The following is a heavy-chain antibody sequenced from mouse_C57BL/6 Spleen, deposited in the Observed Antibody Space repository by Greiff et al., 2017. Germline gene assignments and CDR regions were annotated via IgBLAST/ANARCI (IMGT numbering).Heavy chain of an antibody. CDR3: ARDHYYGSSYLLDY. J-gene: IGHJ2*01. CDR1: GYSFTGYF. V-gene: IGHV1-20*01. Sequence: EVQLQQSGPELVKPGDSVKISCKASGYSFTGYFMNWVMQSHGKSLEWIGRINPYNGDTFYNQKFKGKATLTVDKSSSTAHMELRSLTSEDSAVYYCARDHYYGSSYLLDYWGQGTTLTVSS. CDR2: INPYNGDT. D-gene: IGHD1-1*01.